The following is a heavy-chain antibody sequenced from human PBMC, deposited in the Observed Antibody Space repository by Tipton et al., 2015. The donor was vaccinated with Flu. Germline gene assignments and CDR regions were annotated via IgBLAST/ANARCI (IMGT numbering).Heavy chain of an antibody. V-gene: IGHV4-39*01. CDR1: GDSISSTSDY. D-gene: IGHD3-16*01. CDR2: IYYTGHT. J-gene: IGHJ3*02. Sequence: TLSLTCTVTGDSISSTSDYWAWIRQPPGKALEWIGSIYYTGHTFHNPFLKSRITLSVDTSNNQFSLQTTSVTAADTAVYYCARPPRYHGGTIDAFDIWGQGTRVTVSS. CDR3: ARPPRYHGGTIDAFDI.